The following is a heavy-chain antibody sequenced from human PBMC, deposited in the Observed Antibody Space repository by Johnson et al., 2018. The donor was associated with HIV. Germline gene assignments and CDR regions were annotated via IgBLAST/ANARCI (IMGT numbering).Heavy chain of an antibody. V-gene: IGHV3-11*01. CDR2: ISSSGRTI. Sequence: QVQLVESGGDLVKPGGSLRLSCAASGFIFSDYYMTWIRQAPGKGLESISYISSSGRTIYYADSVKGRFTMSRDNAKNSLYLQMNSLRAEDTAVYYCARDEAAVRMVANDAFDIWGQGTMVTVSS. D-gene: IGHD6-13*01. J-gene: IGHJ3*02. CDR1: GFIFSDYY. CDR3: ARDEAAVRMVANDAFDI.